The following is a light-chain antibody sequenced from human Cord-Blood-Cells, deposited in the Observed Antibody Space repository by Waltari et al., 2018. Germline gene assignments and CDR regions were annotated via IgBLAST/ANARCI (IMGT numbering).Light chain of an antibody. CDR1: QSVSSN. J-gene: IGKJ1*01. V-gene: IGKV3-15*01. CDR2: GAP. CDR3: QQYNNWPPMT. Sequence: EIVMTQSPATLSVSPGERATLSCRASQSVSSNLAWYQQKPGQAPRLLIYGAPTRATGIPARFSGSGSGTEFTLTISSLQSEDVAVYYCQQYNNWPPMTFGQGTKVEIK.